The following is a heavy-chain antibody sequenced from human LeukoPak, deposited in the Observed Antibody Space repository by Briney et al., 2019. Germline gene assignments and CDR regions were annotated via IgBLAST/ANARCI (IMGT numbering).Heavy chain of an antibody. D-gene: IGHD3-10*01. V-gene: IGHV3-21*01. CDR2: ISSSSSYM. CDR3: AKALYGSGSYYSPLDY. J-gene: IGHJ4*02. CDR1: GFTFSSYS. Sequence: PGGSLRLSCTASGFTFSSYSMNWVRQAPGKGLEWVSSISSSSSYMYYADSVKGRFTISRDNAMNSLYLQMNSLRAEDTAVYYCAKALYGSGSYYSPLDYWGQGTLVTVSS.